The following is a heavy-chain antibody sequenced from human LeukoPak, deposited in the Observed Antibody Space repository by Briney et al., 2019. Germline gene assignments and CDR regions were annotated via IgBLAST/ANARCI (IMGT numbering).Heavy chain of an antibody. Sequence: GRSLRLSCAASGFTFSSYGMHWVRQAPGKGLEWVAVISYDGSNKYYADSVKGRFTISRDNSKNTLYLQMNSLRAEDTAVYYCAKGIFRPKSIAAPPGFDYWGQGTLVTVSS. J-gene: IGHJ4*02. D-gene: IGHD6-6*01. CDR2: ISYDGSNK. CDR1: GFTFSSYG. V-gene: IGHV3-30*18. CDR3: AKGIFRPKSIAAPPGFDY.